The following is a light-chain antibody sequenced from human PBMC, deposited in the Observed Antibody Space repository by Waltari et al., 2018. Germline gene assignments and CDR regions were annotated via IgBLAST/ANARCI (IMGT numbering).Light chain of an antibody. J-gene: IGKJ4*01. V-gene: IGKV4-1*01. CDR2: WAS. CDR1: QSVLYRSNNKNY. Sequence: IVMTQSPRSLTASLGERVAVRCKSSQSVLYRSNNKNYLAWYQQKPGQPPKLLISWASTRDSGVPDRFIGSGSGTEFTLTIRSLQAEDVAVYYCQQYVRTPSLTFGGGTKVEI. CDR3: QQYVRTPSLT.